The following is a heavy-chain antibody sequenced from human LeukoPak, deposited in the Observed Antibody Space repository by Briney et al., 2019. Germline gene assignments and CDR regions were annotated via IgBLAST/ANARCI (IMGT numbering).Heavy chain of an antibody. CDR3: TPGFRF. Sequence: PGGSLRLSCAASGFTFTNAYMSWVRQAPGKGLEWVGRIKSKTDDGTTDYSAPVKGRFTISRDDSKNTLYLQMNSLKTEDTAVYYCTPGFRFWGQGTLVTVSS. J-gene: IGHJ4*02. CDR2: IKSKTDDGTT. D-gene: IGHD3-10*01. CDR1: GFTFTNAY. V-gene: IGHV3-15*01.